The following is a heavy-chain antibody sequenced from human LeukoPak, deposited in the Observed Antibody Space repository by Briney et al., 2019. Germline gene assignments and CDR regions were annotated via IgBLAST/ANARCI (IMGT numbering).Heavy chain of an antibody. D-gene: IGHD2-21*01. CDR2: INPEKRDT. CDR1: GYTFTGYA. CDR3: AKKVCGPSHPLDF. Sequence: ASVKVSCKASGYTFTGYAIHWVRRAPGQGLEWMGWINPEKRDTGYAHKFQGRVTMTSDTSISTAYMELSSLRSDDTAVYYCAKKVCGPSHPLDFWGQGTLVTVSS. J-gene: IGHJ4*02. V-gene: IGHV1-2*02.